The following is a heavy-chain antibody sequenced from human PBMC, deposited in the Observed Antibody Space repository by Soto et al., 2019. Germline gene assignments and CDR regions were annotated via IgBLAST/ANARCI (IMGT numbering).Heavy chain of an antibody. D-gene: IGHD3-10*01. CDR3: ARGVGGLWFGELSKYYYGMDV. CDR1: GGSISSGDYS. CDR2: IYYSGST. J-gene: IGHJ6*02. Sequence: SLTCTVSGGSISSGDYSWSWIRQPPGKGLEWIGYIYYSGSTYYNPSLKSRVTISVDTSKNQFSLKLSSVTAADTAVYYCARGVGGLWFGELSKYYYGMDVWGQGTTVTVAS. V-gene: IGHV4-30-4*01.